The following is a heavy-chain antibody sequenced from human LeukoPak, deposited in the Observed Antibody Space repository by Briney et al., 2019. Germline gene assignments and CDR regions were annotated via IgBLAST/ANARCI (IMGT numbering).Heavy chain of an antibody. J-gene: IGHJ5*02. Sequence: SETLSLTCAVYGGSFSGYYWSWIRQPPGKGLEWIGEINHSGSTNYNPSLKSRVTISVDTSKNQFSLKLSSVTAADTAVYYCARLRSPRSYFSIAKKWFDPWGQGTLVTVSS. CDR1: GGSFSGYY. V-gene: IGHV4-34*01. CDR3: ARLRSPRSYFSIAKKWFDP. D-gene: IGHD6-6*01. CDR2: INHSGST.